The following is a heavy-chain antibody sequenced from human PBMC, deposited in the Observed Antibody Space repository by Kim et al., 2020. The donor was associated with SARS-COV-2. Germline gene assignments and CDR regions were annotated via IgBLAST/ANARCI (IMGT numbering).Heavy chain of an antibody. J-gene: IGHJ1*01. CDR1: GFTFSTHS. V-gene: IGHV3-48*02. D-gene: IGHD6-19*01. CDR2: ITYSGSTE. Sequence: GGSLRLSCEVSGFTFSTHSMNWVRQAPGKGLEWISYITYSGSTEYYADSVKGRFTISRDNAKNSVYLQMHSLREEDTAVYFCSRDSKERIGVAAVPEYFDAWGQGTLVTVSS. CDR3: SRDSKERIGVAAVPEYFDA.